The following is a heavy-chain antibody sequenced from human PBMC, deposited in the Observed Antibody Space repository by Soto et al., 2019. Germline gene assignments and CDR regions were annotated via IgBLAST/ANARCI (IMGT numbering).Heavy chain of an antibody. D-gene: IGHD5-12*01. J-gene: IGHJ6*02. CDR1: GYIFVNYG. CDR3: AMVDNSVPPTPQDV. CDR2: ISPYSGNT. V-gene: IGHV1-18*01. Sequence: QVQLVQSGDEVRKPGSSVKVSCKASGYIFVNYGIAWVRRAAGQGLEWMGWISPYSGNTHYASKVQGRLTMTTDTSTSTAYMDLGSLTSDDTALSYCAMVDNSVPPTPQDVWGQGTTVTVSS.